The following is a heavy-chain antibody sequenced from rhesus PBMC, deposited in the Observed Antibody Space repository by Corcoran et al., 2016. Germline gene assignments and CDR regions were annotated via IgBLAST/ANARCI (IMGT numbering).Heavy chain of an antibody. CDR3: VRRLGIAAGRGFDY. CDR1: GFSITTGGVA. CDR2: IYWDDDE. Sequence: QVTLKESGPALVKPTQTLTLTCTFSGFSITTGGVAVGWLRQSPGKALEWLALIYWDDDEYYTTSLKSRLTISKDTSKNQVVLTMTNMDPVDTATYFCVRRLGIAAGRGFDYWGQGVLVTVSS. J-gene: IGHJ4*01. D-gene: IGHD6-13*01. V-gene: IGHV2-174*01.